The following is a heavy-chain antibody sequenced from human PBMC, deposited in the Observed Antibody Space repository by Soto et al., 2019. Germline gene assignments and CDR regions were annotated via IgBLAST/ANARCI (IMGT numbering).Heavy chain of an antibody. V-gene: IGHV4-31*03. CDR2: IYYSGST. Sequence: QVQLQESGPGLVKPSQTLSLTCTVSGGSISSGGYYWSWIRQHPGKGLEWIGYIYYSGSTYNNPSLKSRVTISVDTSKNQFSLKLSSVTAADTAVYYCARELRFLEWFDGMDVWGQGTTVTVSS. CDR1: GGSISSGGYY. J-gene: IGHJ6*02. D-gene: IGHD3-3*01. CDR3: ARELRFLEWFDGMDV.